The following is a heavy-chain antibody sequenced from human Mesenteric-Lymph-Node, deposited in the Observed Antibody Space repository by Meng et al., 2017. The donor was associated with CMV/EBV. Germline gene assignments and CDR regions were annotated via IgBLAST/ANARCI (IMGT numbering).Heavy chain of an antibody. J-gene: IGHJ4*02. CDR1: GFTFSDYD. CDR2: ISYDRIKN. CDR3: ARDDRIPAAGGADF. Sequence: ASGFTFSDYDMHWVRQAPGKGLEWVAFISYDRIKNYYSGSVKGRFTISRDNSRNTVYLQMNSLRAEDTALYYCARDDRIPAAGGADFWGQGTLVTVSS. V-gene: IGHV3-30-3*01. D-gene: IGHD6-13*01.